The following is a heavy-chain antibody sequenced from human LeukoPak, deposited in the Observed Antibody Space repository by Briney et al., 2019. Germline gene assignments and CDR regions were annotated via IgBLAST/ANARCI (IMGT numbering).Heavy chain of an antibody. D-gene: IGHD2-2*01. J-gene: IGHJ5*02. CDR1: GYTFTGYY. Sequence: ASVKVSCKASGYTFTGYYMHWVRQAPGQGLEWMGWINPNSGGTNYAQKFQGRVTMTRDTSISTAYMELSRLRSDDTAVYYCARLGYCSSTSCPDNNWFDPWGQGTLVTVSS. CDR3: ARLGYCSSTSCPDNNWFDP. V-gene: IGHV1-2*02. CDR2: INPNSGGT.